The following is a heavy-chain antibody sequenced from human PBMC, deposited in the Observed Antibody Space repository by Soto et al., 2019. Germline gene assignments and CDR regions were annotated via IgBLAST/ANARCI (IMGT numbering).Heavy chain of an antibody. Sequence: KPSETLSLTCAVSGGSINTFDFSWSWIRQPPGRGLEWIGSIYQSGRTYYIPSLKSRVTMSLEKSKNQFSLKINSVVAADTAIYYCAGEMTIFGVAPGGGVDVWGQGTTVTVS. CDR2: IYQSGRT. D-gene: IGHD3-3*01. CDR3: AGEMTIFGVAPGGGVDV. V-gene: IGHV4-30-2*01. CDR1: GGSINTFDFS. J-gene: IGHJ6*02.